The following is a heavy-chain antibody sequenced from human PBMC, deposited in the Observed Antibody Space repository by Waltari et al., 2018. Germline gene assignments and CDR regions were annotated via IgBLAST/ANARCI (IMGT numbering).Heavy chain of an antibody. V-gene: IGHV3-49*04. J-gene: IGHJ3*02. Sequence: EVQLVESGGGLVQPGRSLRLSCTASGFTFGDYAMSWVRQAPGKGLEWVGFIRSKAYGGTTEYAASVKGRFTISRDDSKSSAYLQMNSLKTEDTAVYYCTRGFRAVAGRAFDIWGQGTMVTVSS. CDR2: IRSKAYGGTT. CDR3: TRGFRAVAGRAFDI. CDR1: GFTFGDYA. D-gene: IGHD6-19*01.